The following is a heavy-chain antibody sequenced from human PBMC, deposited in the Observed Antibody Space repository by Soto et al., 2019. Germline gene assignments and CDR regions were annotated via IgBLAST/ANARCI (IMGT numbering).Heavy chain of an antibody. V-gene: IGHV3-74*01. Sequence: PGGSLRLSYAASGFTFSSYWMHWVRQAPGKGLVWVPRINSDGSSITYADSVKGRFTISRDDAKNTLYLQMNSLRAEDTAVYYCARDFGTGDYRYFQHWGQGTLVTVSS. CDR3: ARDFGTGDYRYFQH. D-gene: IGHD4-17*01. CDR1: GFTFSSYW. J-gene: IGHJ1*01. CDR2: INSDGSSI.